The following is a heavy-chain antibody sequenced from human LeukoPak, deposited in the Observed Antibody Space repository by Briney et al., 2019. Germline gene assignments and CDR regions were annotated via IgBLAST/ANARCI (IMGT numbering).Heavy chain of an antibody. Sequence: VASVKVSCKASGGTFSSYAISWVRQAPGQGLEWMGRIIPIFGTANYAQKFHGRVTITTDESTSTAYMELSSLRSEDTAVYCCARLHYDYVWGSYRVVNNWFDPWGQGTLVTVSS. J-gene: IGHJ5*02. CDR1: GGTFSSYA. V-gene: IGHV1-69*05. CDR2: IIPIFGTA. CDR3: ARLHYDYVWGSYRVVNNWFDP. D-gene: IGHD3-16*02.